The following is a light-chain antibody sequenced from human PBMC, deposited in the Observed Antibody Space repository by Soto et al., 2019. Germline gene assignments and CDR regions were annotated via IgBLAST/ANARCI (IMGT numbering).Light chain of an antibody. Sequence: AIRMTQSPSSFSASTGDRVTITCRASQGISSYLAWYQQKPGKAPKLLIYAASTLQSGVPSRFSGSGSGTDFTLTISCLQSEDFATYYCQHQGTFGHGTKVDIK. CDR3: QHQGT. CDR2: AAS. CDR1: QGISSY. J-gene: IGKJ3*01. V-gene: IGKV1-8*01.